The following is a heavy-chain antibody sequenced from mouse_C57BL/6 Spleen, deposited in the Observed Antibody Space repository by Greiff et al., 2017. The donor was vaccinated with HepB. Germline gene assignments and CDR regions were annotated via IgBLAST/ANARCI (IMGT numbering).Heavy chain of an antibody. J-gene: IGHJ1*03. CDR3: ARSDYGSRYWYFDV. D-gene: IGHD1-1*01. Sequence: QVQLQQSGAELVMPGASVKLSCKASGYTFTSYWMHWVKQRPGQGLEWIGEIDPSDSYTNYNQKFKGKSTLTVDKSSSTAYMQLSSLTSEDSAVYYCARSDYGSRYWYFDVWGTGTTVTVSS. CDR1: GYTFTSYW. V-gene: IGHV1-69*01. CDR2: IDPSDSYT.